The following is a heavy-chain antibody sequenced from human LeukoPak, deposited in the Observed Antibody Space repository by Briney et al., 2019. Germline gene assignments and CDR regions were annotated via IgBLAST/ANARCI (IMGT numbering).Heavy chain of an antibody. CDR1: GFTFSNYV. CDR2: ISTGGGST. D-gene: IGHD2-21*02. J-gene: IGHJ4*02. V-gene: IGHV3-23*01. CDR3: ARGAYCGGDCYTYFDY. Sequence: GGSLRLSCAASGFTFSNYVMSWVRQAPGKGLEWVLAISTGGGSTNYADSVKGRFTISRDNSKSTLYLQMNSLRAEDTALYFCARGAYCGGDCYTYFDYWGQGALVTVSS.